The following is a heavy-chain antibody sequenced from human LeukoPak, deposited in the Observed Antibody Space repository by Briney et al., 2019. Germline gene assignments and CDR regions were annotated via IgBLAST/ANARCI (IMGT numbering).Heavy chain of an antibody. J-gene: IGHJ4*02. CDR1: GFTFSSYA. CDR2: ISGSGGST. Sequence: GGSLRLSCAASGFTFSSYAMSWVRQAPGKGLEWVSGISGSGGSTYYADSVKGRFTISRDNSKNTLYLQMNSLRAEDTAVYYCAKGTVGNYDFDYWGQGTLVTVSS. CDR3: AKGTVGNYDFDY. V-gene: IGHV3-23*01. D-gene: IGHD1-7*01.